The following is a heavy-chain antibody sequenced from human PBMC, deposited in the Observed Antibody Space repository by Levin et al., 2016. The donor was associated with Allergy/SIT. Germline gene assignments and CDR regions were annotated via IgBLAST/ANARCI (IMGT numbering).Heavy chain of an antibody. Sequence: WIRQSPSRGLEWLGKTYYRSKWYTKYAGSLKSRITINPDTSKNQFSLQLSSVTPEDTAVYYCATYYYDSWGHGTLVTVSS. CDR3: ATYYYDS. CDR2: TYYRSKWYT. J-gene: IGHJ4*01. V-gene: IGHV6-1*01. D-gene: IGHD3-22*01.